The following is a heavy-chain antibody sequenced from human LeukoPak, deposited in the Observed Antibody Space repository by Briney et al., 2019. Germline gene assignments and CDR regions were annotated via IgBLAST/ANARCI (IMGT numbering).Heavy chain of an antibody. CDR3: ARSDGYGLVDI. CDR1: GYSISSGYY. CDR2: IYHSGST. V-gene: IGHV4-38-2*02. Sequence: SETLSLTCIVSGYSISSGYYWGWIRQPPGKGLEWIGSIYHSGSTYYNPSLKSRVTISVDTSKNQFSLTLSSVTAADTAVYYCARSDGYGLVDIWGQGTMVTVSS. D-gene: IGHD3-10*01. J-gene: IGHJ3*02.